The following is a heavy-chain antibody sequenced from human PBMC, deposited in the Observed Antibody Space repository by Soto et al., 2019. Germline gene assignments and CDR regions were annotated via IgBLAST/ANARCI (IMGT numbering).Heavy chain of an antibody. Sequence: LRLSCAASGFTFDDYTMHWGRQAPGKGLEWVSLISWDGGSTYYADSVKGRFTISRDNSKNSLYLQMNSLRTEDTALYYCAKYVVAHDGFDYWGQGTLVTVSS. CDR2: ISWDGGST. D-gene: IGHD2-2*01. J-gene: IGHJ4*02. CDR1: GFTFDDYT. CDR3: AKYVVAHDGFDY. V-gene: IGHV3-43*01.